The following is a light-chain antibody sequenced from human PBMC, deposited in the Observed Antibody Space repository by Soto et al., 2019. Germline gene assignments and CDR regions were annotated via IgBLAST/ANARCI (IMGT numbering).Light chain of an antibody. J-gene: IGKJ2*02. V-gene: IGKV3-15*01. CDR2: GAS. CDR3: QQYNNWPPWT. CDR1: QSVSSN. Sequence: EIVMTQSPATLSVSPGERATLSCRASQSVSSNLAWYQQKPGQAPRLLIYGASTRATGIPARFSGSRSGTEFTLTISGLQSEDFAVYYCQQYNNWPPWTFGQGTKLEIK.